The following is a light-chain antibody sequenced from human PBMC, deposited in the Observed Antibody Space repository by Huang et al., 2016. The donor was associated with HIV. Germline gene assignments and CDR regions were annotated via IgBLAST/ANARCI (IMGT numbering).Light chain of an antibody. CDR1: QSVSSSY. J-gene: IGKJ5*01. Sequence: EIVLTQSPGTLSLSPGERSTLSCRASQSVSSSYLGWYQQKPGQAPRRLIYGATSRAPGIPDRFSGSGSGTDFTLTISRLETEDFAVYFCQQYGSSITFGQGTRLEIK. CDR3: QQYGSSIT. CDR2: GAT. V-gene: IGKV3-20*01.